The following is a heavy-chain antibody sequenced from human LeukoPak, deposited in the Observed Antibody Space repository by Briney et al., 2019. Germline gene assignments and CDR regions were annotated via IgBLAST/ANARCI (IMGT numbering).Heavy chain of an antibody. D-gene: IGHD6-6*01. Sequence: ASVKVSCKASGYTFTGYYMHWVRQAPGQGLERMGWINPNSGGTNYAQKFQGRVTMTRDTSISTAYMELSRLRSDDPAVYYCARDFSIAYYYYYGMDVWGKGTTVTVSS. CDR3: ARDFSIAYYYYYGMDV. V-gene: IGHV1-2*02. CDR1: GYTFTGYY. J-gene: IGHJ6*04. CDR2: INPNSGGT.